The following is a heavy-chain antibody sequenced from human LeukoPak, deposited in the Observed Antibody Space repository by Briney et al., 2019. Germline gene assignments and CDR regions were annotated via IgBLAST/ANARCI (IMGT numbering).Heavy chain of an antibody. J-gene: IGHJ4*02. CDR2: IYSGGST. V-gene: IGHV3-66*01. CDR1: GFTVSSNY. CDR3: ARDLGYGGSLDY. Sequence: GGSLRLSCAASGFTVSSNYTSWVRQAPGKGLEWVSVIYSGGSTYCADSVKGRFTISRDNSKNTLYLQMNSLRAEDTAVYYCARDLGYGGSLDYWGQGTLVTVSS. D-gene: IGHD4-23*01.